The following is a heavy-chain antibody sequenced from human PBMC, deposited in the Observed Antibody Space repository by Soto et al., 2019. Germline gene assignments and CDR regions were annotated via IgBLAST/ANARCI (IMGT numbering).Heavy chain of an antibody. CDR3: ARLYGLDAFDI. V-gene: IGHV4-59*08. D-gene: IGHD3-16*02. CDR2: IYYSGST. CDR1: GGSISSYY. Sequence: QVQLQESGPGLVKPSETLSLTCTVSGGSISSYYWSWIRQPPGKGLEWIGYIYYSGSTNYNPSLKSRVTISVDPSKTQFSLKLSSVTAADTAVYYCARLYGLDAFDIWGQGTMVTVSS. J-gene: IGHJ3*02.